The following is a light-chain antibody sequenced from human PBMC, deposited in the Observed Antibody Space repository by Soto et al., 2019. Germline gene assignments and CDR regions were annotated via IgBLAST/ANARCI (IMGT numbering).Light chain of an antibody. J-gene: IGKJ1*01. Sequence: DIQMTQSPSSLSASVGDRVTITCRASQTISSYLNWYQQKPGKAPKLLIYAASNLQSGVPSRFSGSGSGTDFTLTISSLQPEDFATYYCQQSYSTPQTFGQGTYVEIK. CDR1: QTISSY. CDR3: QQSYSTPQT. V-gene: IGKV1-39*01. CDR2: AAS.